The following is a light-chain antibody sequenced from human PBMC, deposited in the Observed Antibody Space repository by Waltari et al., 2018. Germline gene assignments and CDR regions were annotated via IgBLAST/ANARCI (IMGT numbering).Light chain of an antibody. J-gene: IGKJ1*01. CDR3: QEYNTYTWT. CDR1: QSISSW. V-gene: IGKV1-5*03. CDR2: KAS. Sequence: DTQMTQSPSTLSAYVGDRVTITCRASQSISSWLAWYQQKPGKAPKLLIYKASSLESGVPSRFSGGGSGTEFTLTISSLQPDDFATYYCQEYNTYTWTFGQGTNVEI.